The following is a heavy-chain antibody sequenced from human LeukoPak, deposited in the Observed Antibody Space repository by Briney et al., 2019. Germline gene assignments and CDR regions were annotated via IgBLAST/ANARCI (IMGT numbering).Heavy chain of an antibody. CDR2: IKPDGSGK. CDR3: SSQPAVIDLDF. V-gene: IGHV3-7*01. Sequence: GGSLRLSCAASGFSFSSYWMTWVRQVPGKGLEWVANIKPDGSGKHYVDSVRGRFTISRDNAKSSLYLQMDSLRVEDTAVYYCSSQPAVIDLDFWGQGALVTVSS. CDR1: GFSFSSYW. J-gene: IGHJ4*02. D-gene: IGHD2/OR15-2a*01.